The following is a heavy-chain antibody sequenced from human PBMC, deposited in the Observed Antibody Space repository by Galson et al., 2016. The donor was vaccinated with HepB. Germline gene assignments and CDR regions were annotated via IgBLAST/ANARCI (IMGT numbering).Heavy chain of an antibody. Sequence: SLRLSCAASGLTFSDYYMSWIRQAPGKGLQWLSYISADSSTIHYAASVKGRFTISRDNARDSLYLQLSSLTVEDTAVYFCASGISYFGSSNSLDFWGQGTLVTVSS. D-gene: IGHD2/OR15-2a*01. V-gene: IGHV3-11*04. CDR2: ISADSSTI. CDR3: ASGISYFGSSNSLDF. J-gene: IGHJ4*02. CDR1: GLTFSDYY.